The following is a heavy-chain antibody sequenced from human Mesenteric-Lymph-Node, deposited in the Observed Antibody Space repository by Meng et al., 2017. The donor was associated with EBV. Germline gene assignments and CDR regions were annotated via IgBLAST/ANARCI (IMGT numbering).Heavy chain of an antibody. CDR1: VGSISSTKW. V-gene: IGHV4-4*02. Sequence: QGKVQGSGPGLGKPSGTLSLTCAGSVGSISSTKWWGWVRQPPGKGLEWIGEIFHTGSTNYNPSLKSRLTMSVDKSKNQLSLKLTSVTAADTAVYYCATVGDYGDYVGLDNWGQGTLVTVSS. J-gene: IGHJ4*02. CDR2: IFHTGST. D-gene: IGHD4-17*01. CDR3: ATVGDYGDYVGLDN.